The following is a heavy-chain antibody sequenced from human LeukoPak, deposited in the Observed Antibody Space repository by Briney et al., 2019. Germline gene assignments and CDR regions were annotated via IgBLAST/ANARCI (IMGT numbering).Heavy chain of an antibody. V-gene: IGHV3-23*01. CDR1: GFTFSNYA. J-gene: IGHJ4*02. CDR2: ISGSGGST. Sequence: PGRSLRLSCAASGFTFSNYAMHWVRQAPGKGLEWVSPISGSGGSTYYADSVKGRFTISRDNSKNTLYLQMNSLRAEDTAVYYCAKDRHSSSWYSYYFDYWGQGTLVTVSS. D-gene: IGHD6-13*01. CDR3: AKDRHSSSWYSYYFDY.